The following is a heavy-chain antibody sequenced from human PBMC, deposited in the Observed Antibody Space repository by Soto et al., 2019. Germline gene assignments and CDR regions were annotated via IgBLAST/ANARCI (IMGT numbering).Heavy chain of an antibody. V-gene: IGHV3-48*03. J-gene: IGHJ6*02. CDR1: GFTFSSYE. CDR3: AGGDYPYYYYGMDV. D-gene: IGHD3-16*01. CDR2: ISSSGSTI. Sequence: PGGSLRLSCAASGFTFSSYEMNWVRQAPGKGLEWVSYISSSGSTIYYADSVKGRFTISRDNAKNSLYLQMNSLRAEDTAVYYCAGGDYPYYYYGMDVWGQGTTVTVSS.